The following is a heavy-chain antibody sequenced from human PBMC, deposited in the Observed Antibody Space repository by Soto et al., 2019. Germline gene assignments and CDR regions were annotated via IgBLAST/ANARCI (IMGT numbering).Heavy chain of an antibody. J-gene: IGHJ4*02. CDR2: IYPGDSDT. CDR1: GYSFTSYW. Sequence: GESLKISCKGSGYSFTSYWIGWVRQMPGKGLEWMGIIYPGDSDTRYSPSFQGQVTVSADKSISTAYLQWSSLKASDTAMYYCARPPSLSGPEYYYFDYWGQGTLVTVSS. CDR3: ARPPSLSGPEYYYFDY. V-gene: IGHV5-51*01. D-gene: IGHD2-15*01.